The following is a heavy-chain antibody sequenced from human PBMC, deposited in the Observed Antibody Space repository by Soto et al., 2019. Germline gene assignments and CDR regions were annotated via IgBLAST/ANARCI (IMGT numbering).Heavy chain of an antibody. D-gene: IGHD2-15*01. J-gene: IGHJ4*02. CDR2: ITSGGRSI. CDR1: GFTFSDYE. CDR3: VRRMASPDQ. Sequence: LRLSCTASGFTFSDYEMNWVRQAPGKGLEWVSYITSGGRSIYYADSVKGRFIISRDNAENSLYLQMNSLRPEDTAVYYCVRRMASPDQWGQGTLVTVSS. V-gene: IGHV3-48*03.